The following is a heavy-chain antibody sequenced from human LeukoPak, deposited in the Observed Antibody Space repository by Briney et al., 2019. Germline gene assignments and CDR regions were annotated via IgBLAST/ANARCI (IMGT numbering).Heavy chain of an antibody. V-gene: IGHV3-7*01. Sequence: GGSLRLSCAASGFTFSSYWMSWVRQAPGKGLEWVANIKTDGSQIYYVDSVRGRFTISRDNAKNSLYLQMNSLRVEDTAVYYCARDLNWETYWGQGTLVSVSS. J-gene: IGHJ4*02. CDR3: ARDLNWETY. CDR2: IKTDGSQI. D-gene: IGHD7-27*01. CDR1: GFTFSSYW.